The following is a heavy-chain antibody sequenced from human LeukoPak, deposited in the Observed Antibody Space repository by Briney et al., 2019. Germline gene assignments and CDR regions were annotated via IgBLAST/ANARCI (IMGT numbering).Heavy chain of an antibody. CDR1: GFTFSSYS. CDR2: ISSSSSYI. V-gene: IGHV3-21*01. J-gene: IGHJ5*02. D-gene: IGHD3-16*02. CDR3: ARGPARLRLGELSLDPSP. Sequence: GVSLRLSCAASGFTFSSYSMNWVRQAPGKGLEWVSSISSSSSYIYYADSVKGRFTISRDNAKNSLYLQMNSLRAVDTAVYYCARGPARLRLGELSLDPSPCGQGALVTVSS.